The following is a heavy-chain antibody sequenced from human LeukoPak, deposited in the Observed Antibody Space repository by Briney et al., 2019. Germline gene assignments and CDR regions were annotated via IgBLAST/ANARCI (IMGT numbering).Heavy chain of an antibody. CDR3: ARSLYCSRNDCPRNNWFDP. D-gene: IGHD2-2*01. J-gene: IGHJ5*02. CDR2: IYYSGST. Sequence: PSETLSLTCTVSGGSISSYYWSWIRQPPGKGLEWIGYIYYSGSTNYNPSLKSRVTISVDTSKNQFSLKLSSVTAADTAVYYCARSLYCSRNDCPRNNWFDPWGQGTLVTVSS. CDR1: GGSISSYY. V-gene: IGHV4-59*12.